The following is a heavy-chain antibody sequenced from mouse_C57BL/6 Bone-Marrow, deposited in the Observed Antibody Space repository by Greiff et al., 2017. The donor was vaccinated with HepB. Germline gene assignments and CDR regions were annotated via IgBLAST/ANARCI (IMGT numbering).Heavy chain of an antibody. CDR3: ARSDYERSYYYFDY. CDR1: GYTFTSYW. D-gene: IGHD2-4*01. J-gene: IGHJ2*01. Sequence: VQLQQPGAELVKPGASVKMSCKASGYTFTSYWITWVKQRPGQGLEWIGDIYPGSGSTNYNEKFKSKATLTVDTSSSTAYMQLSSLTSEDSAVYYCARSDYERSYYYFDYWGQGTTLTVSS. V-gene: IGHV1-55*01. CDR2: IYPGSGST.